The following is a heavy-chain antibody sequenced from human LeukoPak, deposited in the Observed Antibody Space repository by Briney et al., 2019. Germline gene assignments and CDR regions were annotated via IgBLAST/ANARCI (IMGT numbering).Heavy chain of an antibody. CDR2: INHSGST. D-gene: IGHD3-22*01. CDR1: GGSFSGYY. V-gene: IGHV4-34*01. J-gene: IGHJ5*02. CDR3: AGIPAYYYDSSGYKFDP. Sequence: KPSETLSLTCAVYGGSFSGYYWSWIRQPPGKGLEWIGEINHSGSTNYNPSPKSRVTISVDTSKNQFSLKLSSVTAADTAVYYCAGIPAYYYDSSGYKFDPWGQGTLVTVSS.